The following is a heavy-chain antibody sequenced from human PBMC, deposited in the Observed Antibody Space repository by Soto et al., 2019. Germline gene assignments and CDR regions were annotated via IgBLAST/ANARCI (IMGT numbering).Heavy chain of an antibody. V-gene: IGHV1-18*01. CDR1: GYTFTSYG. Sequence: GASVKVSCKASGYTFTSYGISWVRQAPGQGLEWMGWISAYNGNTNYAQKLQGRVTMTTNTSTSTAYMELRSLRSDDTAVYYCAREIHGYYGSGSYHPFDYWGQGTLVTVSS. D-gene: IGHD3-10*01. CDR2: ISAYNGNT. J-gene: IGHJ4*02. CDR3: AREIHGYYGSGSYHPFDY.